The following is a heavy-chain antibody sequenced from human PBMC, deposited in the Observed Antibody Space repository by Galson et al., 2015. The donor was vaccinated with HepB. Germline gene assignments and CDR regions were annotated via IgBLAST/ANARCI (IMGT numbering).Heavy chain of an antibody. Sequence: SLRLSCAASGFTFSDYYMSWIRQAPGKGLEWVSYISSSSSYTNYADSVKGRFTISRDNAKNSLYLQMNSLRAEDTAVYYCARDVTYYYDSSGYLETGPDAFDIWGQGTMVTVSS. V-gene: IGHV3-11*05. CDR2: ISSSSSYT. CDR3: ARDVTYYYDSSGYLETGPDAFDI. D-gene: IGHD3-22*01. J-gene: IGHJ3*02. CDR1: GFTFSDYY.